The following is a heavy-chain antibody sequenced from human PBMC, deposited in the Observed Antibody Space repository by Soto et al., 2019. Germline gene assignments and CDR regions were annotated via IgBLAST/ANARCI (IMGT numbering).Heavy chain of an antibody. D-gene: IGHD2-2*02. J-gene: IGHJ6*02. Sequence: QVQLVQSGAEVKKPGASVKVSCKASGYTFTSYYMHWVRQAPGQGLEWMGIINPSGGSTSYAQKFQGIVTMTRDTSTSTVYMELSSLRSEDTAVYYCARGFYCSSTSCYTDYYYGMDVWGQGTTVTVSS. V-gene: IGHV1-46*01. CDR1: GYTFTSYY. CDR3: ARGFYCSSTSCYTDYYYGMDV. CDR2: INPSGGST.